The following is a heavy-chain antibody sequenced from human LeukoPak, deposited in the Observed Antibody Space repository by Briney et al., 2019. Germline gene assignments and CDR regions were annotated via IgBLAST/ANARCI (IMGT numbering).Heavy chain of an antibody. D-gene: IGHD2-2*01. J-gene: IGHJ6*02. Sequence: GGSLRLCCAASGFTFSSYSMNWVRQAPGKGLEWVSSITSSSYIYYADSVKGRFTISRDNAKNSLYLQMNSLRAEDTAVYYCARDAGYCSSTSCYYYGMDVWGQGTTVTVSS. CDR2: ITSSSYI. CDR1: GFTFSSYS. CDR3: ARDAGYCSSTSCYYYGMDV. V-gene: IGHV3-21*01.